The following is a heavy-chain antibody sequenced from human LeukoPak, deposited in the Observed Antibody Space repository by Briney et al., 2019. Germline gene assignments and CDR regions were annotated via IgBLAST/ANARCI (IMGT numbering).Heavy chain of an antibody. V-gene: IGHV3-20*04. D-gene: IGHD1-7*01. CDR2: INWNGGST. Sequence: GGSLRLSCAASGFTFSSYEMNWVRQAPGKGLEWVSGINWNGGSTRYADSVKGRFTISRDNAKNSLYLQMNSLRAEDTALYYCARNYYYFDYWGQGTLVTVSS. CDR1: GFTFSSYE. J-gene: IGHJ4*02. CDR3: ARNYYYFDY.